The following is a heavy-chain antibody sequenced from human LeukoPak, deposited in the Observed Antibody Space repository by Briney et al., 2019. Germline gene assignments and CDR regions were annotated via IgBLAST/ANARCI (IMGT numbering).Heavy chain of an antibody. Sequence: GRSLRLSCAASGFTFSSYAMHWVRQAPGKGLEWVAVISYDGSNKYYADSVKGRFTISRDNSKNTLYLQMNSLRAEDTAVYYCARDGGSYYGDYVDALDIWGQGTMVTVSS. J-gene: IGHJ3*02. CDR2: ISYDGSNK. CDR1: GFTFSSYA. D-gene: IGHD4-17*01. CDR3: ARDGGSYYGDYVDALDI. V-gene: IGHV3-30-3*01.